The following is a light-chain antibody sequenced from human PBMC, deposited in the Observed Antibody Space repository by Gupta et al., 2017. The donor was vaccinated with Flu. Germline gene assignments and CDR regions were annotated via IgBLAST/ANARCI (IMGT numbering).Light chain of an antibody. V-gene: IGLV3-21*02. CDR1: NFGSNN. CDR2: EDS. J-gene: IGLJ2*01. CDR3: HVWDYTCNTLG. Sequence: GGDNFGSNNVDWYQQRPGQSPTFLVYEDSDRPSGVPERFSGSIYGYTDTVTLSVADVGDEAVYFCHVWDYTCNTLGFGGGTTLTVL.